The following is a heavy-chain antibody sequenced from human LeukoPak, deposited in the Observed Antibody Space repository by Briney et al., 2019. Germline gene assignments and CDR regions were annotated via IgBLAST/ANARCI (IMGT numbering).Heavy chain of an antibody. J-gene: IGHJ5*02. D-gene: IGHD3-16*02. V-gene: IGHV3-30*18. CDR3: AKADNIMITFGGVIGGS. CDR2: ISYDGSNK. Sequence: PGRSLRLSCAASGFTFSSYGMHWVRQAPGKGLEWVAVISYDGSNKYYADSVKGRFTISRDNSKNPLYLQMNSLRAEDTAVYYCAKADNIMITFGGVIGGSWGQGTPVTVSS. CDR1: GFTFSSYG.